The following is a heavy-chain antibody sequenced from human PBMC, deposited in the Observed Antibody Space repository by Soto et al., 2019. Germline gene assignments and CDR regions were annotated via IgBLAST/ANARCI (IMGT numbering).Heavy chain of an antibody. D-gene: IGHD2-8*01. V-gene: IGHV2-26*01. Sequence: QVTLKESGPVLVKPTETLTRTCTVSGFSLSNARMGVSWIRQPPGKALEWLAHIFSNDEKSYSTSLKSRLTISKDTSKSQVVLTMTNMDPVDTATYYCARISRGDIVLTLFDYWGQGTLVTVSS. J-gene: IGHJ4*02. CDR1: GFSLSNARMG. CDR3: ARISRGDIVLTLFDY. CDR2: IFSNDEK.